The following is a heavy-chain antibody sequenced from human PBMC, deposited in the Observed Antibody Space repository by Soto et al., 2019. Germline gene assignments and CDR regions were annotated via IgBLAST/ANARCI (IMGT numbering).Heavy chain of an antibody. CDR1: GYSFTSYW. V-gene: IGHV5-51*01. Sequence: GESLKISCKGSGYSFTSYWIGWVRQMPGKGLEWMGIIYPGHSHTRYSPSFQGQVTISADKSISTAYLQWSSLKASDTAMYYCARDMVRDYDAFDIWGQGTMVTFSS. CDR3: ARDMVRDYDAFDI. J-gene: IGHJ3*02. CDR2: IYPGHSHT. D-gene: IGHD3-10*01.